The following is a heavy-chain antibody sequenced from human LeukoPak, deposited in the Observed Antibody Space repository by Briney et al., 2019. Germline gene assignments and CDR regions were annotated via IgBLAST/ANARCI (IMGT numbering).Heavy chain of an antibody. CDR2: VSDDGSNI. D-gene: IGHD3-22*01. J-gene: IGHJ4*02. Sequence: GSLRLSCAASGFTFSNYPMHWVRQAPGKGLEWVAVVSDDGSNIYYADSVKGRFTISRDNSKNTLYLQTNSLRAEDTALYYCVRDRDSTGYYDYWGQGTLVTVSS. CDR3: VRDRDSTGYYDY. CDR1: GFTFSNYP. V-gene: IGHV3-30*03.